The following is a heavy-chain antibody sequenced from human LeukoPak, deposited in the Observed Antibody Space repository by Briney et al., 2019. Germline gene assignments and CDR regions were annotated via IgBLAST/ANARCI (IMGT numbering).Heavy chain of an antibody. J-gene: IGHJ6*02. V-gene: IGHV4-4*07. CDR3: ARNIVGATTNYYHYGMDV. CDR2: IYSSGST. D-gene: IGHD1-26*01. Sequence: SETLSLTCTVSGGSISNYYWSWIRQTSGKGLEWLGRIYSSGSTSYNPSLKSRVTISVDTSKSQFSLKLSSVTAADSAVYYCARNIVGATTNYYHYGMDVWGQGTTVTVSS. CDR1: GGSISNYY.